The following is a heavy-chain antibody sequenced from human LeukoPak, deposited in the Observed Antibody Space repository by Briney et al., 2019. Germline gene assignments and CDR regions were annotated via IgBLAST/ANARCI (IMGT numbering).Heavy chain of an antibody. CDR2: ISDSYVT. CDR3: AREGELGRFNALDV. V-gene: IGHV3-48*03. Sequence: GGSLRLSCVTSGFTFRTHEMNWVRQAPGKGLEWIAYISDSYVTHYAESVKGRFTVSRDYAKSSVYLQMNSLRAEDRAMYFCAREGELGRFNALDVWGQGTMITVSS. J-gene: IGHJ3*01. CDR1: GFTFRTHE. D-gene: IGHD1-26*01.